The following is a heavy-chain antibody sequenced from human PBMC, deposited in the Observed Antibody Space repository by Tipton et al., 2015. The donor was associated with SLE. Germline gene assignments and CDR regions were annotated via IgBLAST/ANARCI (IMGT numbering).Heavy chain of an antibody. D-gene: IGHD1-26*01. J-gene: IGHJ4*02. CDR3: AKESPWEES. V-gene: IGHV3-30*02. CDR1: GFSFRRNG. Sequence: SLRLSCAASGFSFRRNGMHWVRQAPGKGLEWVAFIPPHEKNQYYADSVKGRFTISRDNSWNTLYLQMNSLRVEDTAIYYCAKESPWEESWGQGTLVSVSS. CDR2: IPPHEKNQ.